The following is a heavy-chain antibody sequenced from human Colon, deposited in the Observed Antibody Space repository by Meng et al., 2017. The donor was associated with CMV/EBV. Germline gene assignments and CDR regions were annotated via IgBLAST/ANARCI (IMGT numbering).Heavy chain of an antibody. CDR3: ARKASHFYYGMDV. CDR1: GFIFSNYE. CDR2: ISSSGRTI. Sequence: GESLKISCATSGFIFSNYEMNWVRQAPGKGLEWVSYISSSGRTIYYADSVKGRFTISRDNAKNTVSLEMNSLRAEDTAMYYCARKASHFYYGMDVWGQGTTVTVSS. J-gene: IGHJ6*02. V-gene: IGHV3-48*03.